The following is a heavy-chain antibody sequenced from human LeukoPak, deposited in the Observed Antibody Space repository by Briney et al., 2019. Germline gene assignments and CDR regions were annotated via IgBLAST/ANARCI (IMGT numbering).Heavy chain of an antibody. CDR1: GGSISSYY. CDR3: ARLGTVGDWFDP. CDR2: IYYSGST. J-gene: IGHJ5*02. D-gene: IGHD4-11*01. V-gene: IGHV4-59*01. Sequence: SETLSLTCTVSGGSISSYYWSWIRQPPGKGLEWIGYIYYSGSTNYNPSPKSRVTISVDTSKNQFSLKLSSVTAADTAVYYCARLGTVGDWFDPWGQGTLVTVSS.